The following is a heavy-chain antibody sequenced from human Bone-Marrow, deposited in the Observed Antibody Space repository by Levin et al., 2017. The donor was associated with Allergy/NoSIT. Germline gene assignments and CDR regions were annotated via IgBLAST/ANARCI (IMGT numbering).Heavy chain of an antibody. V-gene: IGHV6-1*01. CDR2: THYRSKFYT. J-gene: IGHJ4*02. CDR1: GDSVSRDLTA. Sequence: PSPTLSLTCAISGDSVSRDLTAWNWLRQSPSAGLEWLGRTHYRSKFYTDYAGSVQSRIKIYPDTSKNQFSLQLLSATPEDTAVYFCARGNNYFDSWGQGTPVTVSS. CDR3: ARGNNYFDS.